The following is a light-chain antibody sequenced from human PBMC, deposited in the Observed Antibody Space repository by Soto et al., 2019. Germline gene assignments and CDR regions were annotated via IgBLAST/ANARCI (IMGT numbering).Light chain of an antibody. V-gene: IGKV3-15*01. Sequence: IVMTQSPATLSVSPWGRATLSCRASQNIYSNVAWYQQRPGQAPRLLIYRASTRAPGIPARFSGSGSGTEFTLTISSLQSEDFTVYSCLQYHNLWAFGQGTKVDIK. CDR3: LQYHNLWA. CDR2: RAS. J-gene: IGKJ1*01. CDR1: QNIYSN.